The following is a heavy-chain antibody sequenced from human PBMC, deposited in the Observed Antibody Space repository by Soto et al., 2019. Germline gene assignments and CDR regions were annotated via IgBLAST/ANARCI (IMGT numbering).Heavy chain of an antibody. CDR2: FYHTGST. D-gene: IGHD6-13*01. CDR3: AIRGIAADVNWLDP. Sequence: LLPDESGPGLVKPSETLSLTCSVSGSSINTDHYYWDWIRQPPGKELEWIGSFYHTGSTFYSPSLKSRLNMSADTSNNEFSLTLNSVNAADAAVYHCAIRGIAADVNWLDPWGQGILVTVSS. V-gene: IGHV4-39*01. CDR1: GSSINTDHYY. J-gene: IGHJ5*02.